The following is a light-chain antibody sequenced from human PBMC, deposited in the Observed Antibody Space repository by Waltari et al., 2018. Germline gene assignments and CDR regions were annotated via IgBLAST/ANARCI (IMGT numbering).Light chain of an antibody. CDR1: GSNIGSNY. CDR3: GTWDSSLSIGV. Sequence: QSVLTQPPSVSAAPGQKVTISCSGSGSNIGSNYVFWYQQLPGTSPKVVIYDNNRRPSGIPDRFSGSKSGTSATLGITGLQTGDEADYYCGTWDSSLSIGVFGGGTKLTVL. V-gene: IGLV1-51*01. CDR2: DNN. J-gene: IGLJ2*01.